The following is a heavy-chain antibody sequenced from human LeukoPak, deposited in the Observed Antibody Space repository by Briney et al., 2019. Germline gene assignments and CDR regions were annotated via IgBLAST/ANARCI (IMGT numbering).Heavy chain of an antibody. J-gene: IGHJ3*02. CDR1: AFTVSSNY. D-gene: IGHD1-26*01. CDR2: IYGGGST. CDR3: ARDHSGSYQRAFDI. Sequence: GGSLRLSCAVSAFTVSSNYVSWVRQAPGEGLEWVSVIYGGGSTNYADSVKGRFTISRDNSKNTLYPQMNSLRAEDTAVYYCARDHSGSYQRAFDIWGQGTMVTVSS. V-gene: IGHV3-66*02.